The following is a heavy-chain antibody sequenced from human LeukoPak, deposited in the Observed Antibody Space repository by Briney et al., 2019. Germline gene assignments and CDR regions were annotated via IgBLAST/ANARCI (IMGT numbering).Heavy chain of an antibody. CDR2: IYTSGTT. J-gene: IGHJ6*03. Sequence: SETLSLTCTVSGGSINSYYWSWIRQPAGKGLEWIGRIYTSGTTNYNPSLKSRVTMSVDTSKKQFSLRLSSVTAADTAVYYCARAGDFWSGYPSRNYMDVWGKGTTVTVSS. V-gene: IGHV4-4*07. D-gene: IGHD3-3*01. CDR1: GGSINSYY. CDR3: ARAGDFWSGYPSRNYMDV.